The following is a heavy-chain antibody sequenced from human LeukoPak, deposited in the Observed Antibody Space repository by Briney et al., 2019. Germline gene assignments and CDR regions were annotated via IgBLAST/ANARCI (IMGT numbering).Heavy chain of an antibody. CDR1: GFTVRSYV. CDR3: ADITWTRGQSFDN. D-gene: IGHD2-15*01. J-gene: IGHJ4*02. Sequence: PGGYLRLYCAASGFTVRSYVMSWVRQAPGKELEWGSVISGSGDTTSYADYVKGRFTGSRDNSKNTLYLQMNSLKADDTAVYYCADITWTRGQSFDNWGQGTLVTVSS. V-gene: IGHV3-23*01. CDR2: ISGSGDTT.